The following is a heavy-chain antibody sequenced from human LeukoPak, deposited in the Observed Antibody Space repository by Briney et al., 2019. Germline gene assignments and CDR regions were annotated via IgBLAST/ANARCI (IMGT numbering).Heavy chain of an antibody. CDR3: ARRAYCSSTSCAFDY. CDR1: GFTFSSYS. J-gene: IGHJ4*02. Sequence: PGGSLRLSCAASGFTFSSYSMNWVRQAPGKGLEWVSSISSSSYIYYADSVKGRFTISRDNAKNSLYLQMNSLRAEDTAVYYCARRAYCSSTSCAFDYWGQGTLVTVSS. D-gene: IGHD2-2*01. V-gene: IGHV3-21*01. CDR2: ISSSSYI.